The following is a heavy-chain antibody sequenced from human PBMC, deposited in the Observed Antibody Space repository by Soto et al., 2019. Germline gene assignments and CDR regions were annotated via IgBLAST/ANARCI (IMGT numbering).Heavy chain of an antibody. V-gene: IGHV4-31*03. J-gene: IGHJ5*02. CDR2: IYYSGST. CDR1: GGSISSGGYY. CDR3: ARERRPDWFDP. Sequence: SETLSLTCTVSGGSISSGGYYWSWIRRHPGKGLEWIGYIYYSGSTYYNPSLKSRVTISVDTSKNQFSLKLSSVTATDTAVYYCARERRPDWFDPWGQGTLVTVSS.